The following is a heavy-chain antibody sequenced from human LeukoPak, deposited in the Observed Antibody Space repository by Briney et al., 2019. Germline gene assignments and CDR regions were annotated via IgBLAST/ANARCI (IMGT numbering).Heavy chain of an antibody. Sequence: GGSLRLSYAASGFTFSSYAMHWVRQAPGKGLEWVAVISYDGSNKYYADSVKGRFTISRDNSKNTLYLQMNSLRAEDTAVYYCARPLGGDITMIGNHWGQGTLVTVSS. CDR3: ARPLGGDITMIGNH. CDR2: ISYDGSNK. CDR1: GFTFSSYA. V-gene: IGHV3-30-3*01. J-gene: IGHJ5*02. D-gene: IGHD3-22*01.